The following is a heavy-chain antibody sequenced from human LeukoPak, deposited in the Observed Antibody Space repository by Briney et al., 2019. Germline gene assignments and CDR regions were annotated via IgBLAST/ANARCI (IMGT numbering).Heavy chain of an antibody. J-gene: IGHJ4*02. CDR2: IISSGSII. CDR3: ARDSYSGSYSYFDY. V-gene: IGHV3-11*01. Sequence: GGSLRLSCAASGFTFSDYYMSWIRQAPGKGLEWVSYIISSGSIIYYADSVKGRFTISRDNAKNSLYLQMNSLRAEDTALYYCARDSYSGSYSYFDYWGQGTLVTVSS. CDR1: GFTFSDYY. D-gene: IGHD1-26*01.